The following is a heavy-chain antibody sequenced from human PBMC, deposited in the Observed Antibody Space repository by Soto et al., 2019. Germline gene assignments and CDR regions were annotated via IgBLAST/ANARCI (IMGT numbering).Heavy chain of an antibody. V-gene: IGHV1-18*01. J-gene: IGHJ6*02. D-gene: IGHD2-21*02. CDR1: GYTFTSYG. CDR2: ISAYNGNT. CDR3: ASSYCVGDCYSVYYYYGMDV. Sequence: QVQLVQSGAEVKKPGASVKVSCKASGYTFTSYGISWVRQAPGQGLEWMGWISAYNGNTNYAQKLQGRVTMTTDTSTSKAYMELRSLRSDDTAVYYCASSYCVGDCYSVYYYYGMDVWGQGTTVTVSS.